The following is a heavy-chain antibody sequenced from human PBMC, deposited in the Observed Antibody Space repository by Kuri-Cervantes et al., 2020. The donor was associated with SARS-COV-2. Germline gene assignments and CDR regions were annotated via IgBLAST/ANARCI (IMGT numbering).Heavy chain of an antibody. V-gene: IGHV3-11*01. CDR1: GYSISSGYY. CDR2: ISSSGSTI. CDR3: ARESNYYDRNRGLGGDAFDI. J-gene: IGHJ3*02. Sequence: GGSLRLSCAVSGYSISSGYYWGWIRQPPGKGLEWVSYISSSGSTIYYADSVKGRFTISRDNAKNSLYLQMNSLRAEDTAVYYCARESNYYDRNRGLGGDAFDIWGQGTMVTVSS. D-gene: IGHD3-22*01.